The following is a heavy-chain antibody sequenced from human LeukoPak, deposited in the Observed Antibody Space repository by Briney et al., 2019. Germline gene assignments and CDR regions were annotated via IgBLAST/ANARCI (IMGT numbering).Heavy chain of an antibody. D-gene: IGHD3-9*01. CDR3: ARARYYDILTGYYNEYYFDY. J-gene: IGHJ4*02. Sequence: SETLSLTCTVSGGSISSSSYYWGWIRQPPGKGLEWIGSIYYSGSTYYNPSLKSRVTISVDTSKNQFSLKLSSVTAADTAVYYCARARYYDILTGYYNEYYFDYWGQGTLVTVSS. V-gene: IGHV4-39*07. CDR2: IYYSGST. CDR1: GGSISSSSYY.